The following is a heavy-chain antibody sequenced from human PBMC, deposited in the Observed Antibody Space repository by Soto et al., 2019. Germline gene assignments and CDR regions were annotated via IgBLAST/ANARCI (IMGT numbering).Heavy chain of an antibody. CDR2: ISGSGGST. Sequence: GGSLRLSCAASGFTFSSYAMSWVRQAPGKGLEWVSAISGSGGSTYYADSVKGRFTISRDNSKNTLYLQMNSLRAEDTAVYYCARGFVWDYYGMDVCGQGTTVTVSS. D-gene: IGHD6-6*01. CDR3: ARGFVWDYYGMDV. V-gene: IGHV3-23*01. CDR1: GFTFSSYA. J-gene: IGHJ6*02.